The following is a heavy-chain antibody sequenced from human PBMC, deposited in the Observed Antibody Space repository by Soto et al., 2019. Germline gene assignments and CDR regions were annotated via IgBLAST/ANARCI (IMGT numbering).Heavy chain of an antibody. CDR3: ARDRLSYYYMDV. Sequence: GGSLRLSCAASGFTFSSYGMHWVRQAPGKGLEWVAVIWYDGSNKYYADSVKGRFTISRDNSKNTLYLQMNSLRAEDTAVYYCARDRLSYYYMDVWGKGTTVTVSS. CDR1: GFTFSSYG. V-gene: IGHV3-33*01. J-gene: IGHJ6*03. CDR2: IWYDGSNK.